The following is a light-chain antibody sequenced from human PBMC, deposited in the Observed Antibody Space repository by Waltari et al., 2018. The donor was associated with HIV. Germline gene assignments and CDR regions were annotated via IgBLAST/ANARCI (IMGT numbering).Light chain of an antibody. V-gene: IGLV1-40*01. CDR2: GNN. CDR1: SPNIGTGYD. J-gene: IGLJ3*02. CDR3: QTFDSSLSGPV. Sequence: QSVVTQPPSVSGAPGQRVTISCTGSSPNIGTGYDVNWSQQLPGTAPKLPIYGNNNRPSGVPDRFSGSKSGYSASLAITGLQAEDEADYYCQTFDSSLSGPVFGGGTKLTVL.